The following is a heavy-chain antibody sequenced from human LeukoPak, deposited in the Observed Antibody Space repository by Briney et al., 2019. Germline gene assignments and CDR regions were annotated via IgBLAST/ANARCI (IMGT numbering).Heavy chain of an antibody. D-gene: IGHD1-1*01. V-gene: IGHV3-7*01. Sequence: GGSLRLSCAASGFTFSSYAMSWVRQAPGKGLEWVANIKQDGSEKYYVDSVKGRFTISRDNAKNSLYLQMNSLRAEDTAVYYCARDLWNDGDAVFDYWGQGTLVTVSS. CDR3: ARDLWNDGDAVFDY. J-gene: IGHJ4*02. CDR1: GFTFSSYA. CDR2: IKQDGSEK.